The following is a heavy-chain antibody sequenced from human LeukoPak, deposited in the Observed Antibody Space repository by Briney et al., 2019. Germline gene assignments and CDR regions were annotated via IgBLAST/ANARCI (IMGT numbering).Heavy chain of an antibody. V-gene: IGHV1-18*01. D-gene: IGHD2-2*01. CDR2: ISACNGNT. Sequence: GASVKVSCKASGYTFTSYGISWVRQAPGQGLEWMGWISACNGNTNYAQKLQGRVTMTTDTSTSTAYMELRSLRSDDTAVYYCARAGQCSSTSCYSGFRQPYWFDPWGQGTLVTVSS. CDR1: GYTFTSYG. CDR3: ARAGQCSSTSCYSGFRQPYWFDP. J-gene: IGHJ5*02.